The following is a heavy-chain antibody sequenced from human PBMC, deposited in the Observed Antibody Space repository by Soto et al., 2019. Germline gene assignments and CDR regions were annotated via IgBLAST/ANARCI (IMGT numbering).Heavy chain of an antibody. CDR2: INHSGST. CDR1: GGSFSGYY. V-gene: IGHV4-34*01. Sequence: QVQLQQWGAGLLKPSETLSLTCAVYGGSFSGYYWSWIRQPPGKGLEWIGEINHSGSTNYNPSLKSRVTISVDTSKNQFSLKLSSVTAADTAVYYCARVRTGAGYCSSTSCYGMGINWFDPWGQGTLVTVSS. J-gene: IGHJ5*02. CDR3: ARVRTGAGYCSSTSCYGMGINWFDP. D-gene: IGHD2-2*01.